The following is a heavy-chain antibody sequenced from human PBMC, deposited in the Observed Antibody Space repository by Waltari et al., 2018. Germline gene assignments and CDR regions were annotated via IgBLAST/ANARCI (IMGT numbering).Heavy chain of an antibody. Sequence: EVQLVETGGGLIQSGGSLRPSCSASGFPVTSHYIAWVRQAPGKGLGWVSVIYSGGSTYYADSVKGRFTISRDNSKNTLYLQMNSLRAEDTAVYYCARDPRSSRYYYYGMDVWGQGTTVTVSS. D-gene: IGHD6-6*01. CDR1: GFPVTSHY. CDR3: ARDPRSSRYYYYGMDV. V-gene: IGHV3-53*02. CDR2: IYSGGST. J-gene: IGHJ6*02.